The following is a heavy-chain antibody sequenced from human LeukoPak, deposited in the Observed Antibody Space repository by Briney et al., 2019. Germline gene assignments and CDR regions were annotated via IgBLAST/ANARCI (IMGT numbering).Heavy chain of an antibody. J-gene: IGHJ5*02. CDR3: ARVLYYYDSSGYYEDWFDP. V-gene: IGHV1-2*02. CDR1: GYTFTGYY. Sequence: ASVKVSCKASGYTFTGYYMHWVRQAPGQGLEWMGWINPNSGGTNYAQKLQGRVTMTTDTSTSTAYMELRSLRSEDTAVYYCARVLYYYDSSGYYEDWFDPWGQGTLVTVSS. CDR2: INPNSGGT. D-gene: IGHD3-22*01.